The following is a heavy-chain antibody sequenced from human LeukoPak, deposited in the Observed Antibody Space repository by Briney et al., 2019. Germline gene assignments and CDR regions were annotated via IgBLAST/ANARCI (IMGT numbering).Heavy chain of an antibody. CDR2: INHSGST. V-gene: IGHV4-34*01. D-gene: IGHD6-13*01. Sequence: PSETLSLTCAVYGGSFSGYYWSWIRQPPGKGLEWIGEINHSGSTNYNPSLKSRVTISVDTSKNQFSLKLSSVTAADTAVYYCARVPLRRIAAAGTGDYWGQGTLVTVSS. CDR3: ARVPLRRIAAAGTGDY. CDR1: GGSFSGYY. J-gene: IGHJ4*02.